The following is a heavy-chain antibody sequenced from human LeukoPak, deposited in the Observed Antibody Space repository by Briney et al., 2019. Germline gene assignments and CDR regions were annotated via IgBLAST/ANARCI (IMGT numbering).Heavy chain of an antibody. CDR1: GFTFSSYS. J-gene: IGHJ4*02. CDR3: ARDPSRPGDY. Sequence: GGSLRLSCAASGFTFSSYSMNWVRQAPGKGLEWVSFISSSSSTIYYADSVKGRFTISRDNSKNTLYLQMNSLRAEDTAVYYCARDPSRPGDYWGQGTLVTVSS. V-gene: IGHV3-48*01. D-gene: IGHD6-6*01. CDR2: ISSSSSTI.